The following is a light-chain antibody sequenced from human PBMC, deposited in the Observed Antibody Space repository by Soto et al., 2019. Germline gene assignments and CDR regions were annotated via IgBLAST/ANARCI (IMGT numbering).Light chain of an antibody. Sequence: QSVLTQPPSASGTPGQRVTISCSGSSSNIGGNTVNWYQQLPGTAPKLLIFGNTQRPSGVPDRFSGSKSGTSASLAISGLQSEDEADYYCAAWDDSLNAWVFGGGTKLTVL. V-gene: IGLV1-44*01. CDR1: SSNIGGNT. J-gene: IGLJ3*02. CDR3: AAWDDSLNAWV. CDR2: GNT.